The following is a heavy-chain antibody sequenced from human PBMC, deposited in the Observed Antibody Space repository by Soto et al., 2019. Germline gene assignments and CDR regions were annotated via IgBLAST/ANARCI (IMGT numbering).Heavy chain of an antibody. Sequence: PGGSLRLSCAASGFNFYDYVMSWVRQAPGKGLEWIAGINWKGDRSGYADSLRGRFVISRANAKNSLYLQMYSLRVEDTAFYYCAREEAASAGTKWFDPWGQGTLVTVSS. J-gene: IGHJ5*02. CDR1: GFNFYDYV. CDR2: INWKGDRS. V-gene: IGHV3-20*04. CDR3: AREEAASAGTKWFDP. D-gene: IGHD6-13*01.